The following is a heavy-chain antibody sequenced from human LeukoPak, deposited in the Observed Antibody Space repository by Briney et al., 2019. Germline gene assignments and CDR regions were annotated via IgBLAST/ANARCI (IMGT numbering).Heavy chain of an antibody. CDR2: IKPDGSET. Sequence: GGSLRLSCAASGFTFSSYWMTWVRQAPGTGLEWVANIKPDGSETYSVDSVKGRFTISRDNTKNSLYLQMKSLRAEDTAVYYCATMVRGVMAIDYWGQGTLVTVSS. J-gene: IGHJ4*02. CDR3: ATMVRGVMAIDY. V-gene: IGHV3-7*02. CDR1: GFTFSSYW. D-gene: IGHD3-10*01.